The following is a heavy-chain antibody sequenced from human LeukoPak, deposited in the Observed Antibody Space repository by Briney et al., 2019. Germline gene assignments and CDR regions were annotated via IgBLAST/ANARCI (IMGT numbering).Heavy chain of an antibody. CDR2: IYYSGST. D-gene: IGHD1-26*01. CDR1: GGSISNGVYY. CDR3: ARWDREGYFDY. J-gene: IGHJ4*02. V-gene: IGHV4-31*03. Sequence: KASQTLSLTCTVSGGSISNGVYYWSWIRQHPGKGLEWIGYIYYSGSTYYSPSLKSRLTMSVDTSKNQFSLKLSSVTAADTAVYYCARWDREGYFDYWGQGTLVTVSS.